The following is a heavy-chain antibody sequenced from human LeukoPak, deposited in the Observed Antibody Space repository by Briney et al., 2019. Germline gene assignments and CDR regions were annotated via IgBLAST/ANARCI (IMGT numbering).Heavy chain of an antibody. D-gene: IGHD5-24*01. CDR1: GGSISSSSYY. CDR3: ARARRDGYPSPFDY. J-gene: IGHJ4*02. CDR2: IYYSGST. Sequence: SETLSLTCTVSGGSISSSSYYWGWIRQPPGKGLEWIGSIYYSGSTYYNPSLKSRVTISVDTSKNQFSLKLSSVTAADTAVYYCARARRDGYPSPFDYWGQGTLVTVSS. V-gene: IGHV4-39*07.